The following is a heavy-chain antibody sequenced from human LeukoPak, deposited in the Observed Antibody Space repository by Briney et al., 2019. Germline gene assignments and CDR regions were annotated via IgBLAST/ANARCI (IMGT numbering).Heavy chain of an antibody. CDR3: ARDPLNGALDI. CDR1: GGSFSGYY. CDR2: MNPDGSAI. V-gene: IGHV3-7*01. Sequence: ETLSLTCAVYGGSFSGYYWSWVRQLPGKGLEWLADMNPDGSAIVYVDSVKGRFTVSRNNAKNSLYLQMDGLRAEDTAVYYCARDPLNGALDIWGQGTLVTVSS. J-gene: IGHJ3*02.